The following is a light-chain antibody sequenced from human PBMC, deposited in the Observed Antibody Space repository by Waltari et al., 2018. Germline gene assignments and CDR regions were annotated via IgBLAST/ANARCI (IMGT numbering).Light chain of an antibody. CDR1: QSVSIN. CDR2: GVY. V-gene: IGKV3-15*01. J-gene: IGKJ2*01. Sequence: EIVMTQSPATLSVSPGERATLSCRASQSVSINLLLYQQKPGQGPRLLIYGVYIRATGLPARFRGSGSGTDFTLTISRLQSEDFAVYYWQQYNNWPVYAFGQGTRVEIK. CDR3: QQYNNWPVYA.